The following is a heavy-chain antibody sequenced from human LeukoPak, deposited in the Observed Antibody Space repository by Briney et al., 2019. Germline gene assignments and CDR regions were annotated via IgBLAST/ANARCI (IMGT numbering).Heavy chain of an antibody. Sequence: ASVKVSCKASGYTFTSYDINWVRQATGQGLEWMGIINPSGGSTSYAQKFQGRVTMTRDTSTSTVYMELSSLRSEDTAVYYCARDQVLWFGELHYWGQGTLVTVSS. CDR3: ARDQVLWFGELHY. J-gene: IGHJ4*02. CDR1: GYTFTSYD. V-gene: IGHV1-46*01. CDR2: INPSGGST. D-gene: IGHD3-10*01.